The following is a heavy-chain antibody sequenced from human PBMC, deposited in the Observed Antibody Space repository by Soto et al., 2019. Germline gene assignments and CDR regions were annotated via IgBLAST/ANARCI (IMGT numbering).Heavy chain of an antibody. D-gene: IGHD6-6*01. Sequence: SVKVSCKASGCTFSSYAISWVRQAPGQGLEWMGGIIPIFGTANYAQKFQGRVTITADESTSTAYMELSSLRSEDTAVYYCARDGKSSSSGGWFDPWGQGTLVTVSS. J-gene: IGHJ5*02. CDR1: GCTFSSYA. CDR2: IIPIFGTA. V-gene: IGHV1-69*13. CDR3: ARDGKSSSSGGWFDP.